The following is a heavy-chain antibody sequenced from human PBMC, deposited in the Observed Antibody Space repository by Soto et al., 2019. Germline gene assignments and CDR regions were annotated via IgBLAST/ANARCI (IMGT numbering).Heavy chain of an antibody. CDR1: GFTFSTYA. Sequence: EVQLLDSGGGLVQPGGSLRLSCAASGFTFSTYAMSWVRQAPGKGLEWVSTISGSGDSTYYADSVKGRFTISRDNSKDTLYLQMNSLRAEDTAVYYCAKGGEGYCSRPSCLYYFDYWGRGPLVTVSS. CDR3: AKGGEGYCSRPSCLYYFDY. D-gene: IGHD2-2*01. V-gene: IGHV3-23*01. CDR2: ISGSGDST. J-gene: IGHJ4*02.